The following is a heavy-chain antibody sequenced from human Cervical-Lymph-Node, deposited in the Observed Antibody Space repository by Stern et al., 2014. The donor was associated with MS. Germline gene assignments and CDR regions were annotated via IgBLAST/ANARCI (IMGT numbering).Heavy chain of an antibody. V-gene: IGHV3-53*01. Sequence: EVQLVESGGGLIQPGGSLRLSCAAPGFTVSNNYMSWVRQAPGKVLDWVSLIYPDDRNYYAGSVKGRFTLSRDTSKHKLIRIITSLRAEDTAVYYCARAIFGVNTAAMAPDAFDTWGQGTMVTVSS. CDR3: ARAIFGVNTAAMAPDAFDT. J-gene: IGHJ3*02. CDR2: IYPDDRN. D-gene: IGHD3-3*01. CDR1: GFTVSNNY.